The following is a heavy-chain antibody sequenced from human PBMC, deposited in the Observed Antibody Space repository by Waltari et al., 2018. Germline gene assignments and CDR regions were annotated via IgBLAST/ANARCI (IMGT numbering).Heavy chain of an antibody. CDR3: ARVPLSMIVTYYFDY. Sequence: VQLVESGGGLVQPGGSLRLSCAASGFTFSSYEMNWVRPAPGKGLELVSYISSSGSTIYYADSVKGRFTISRDNAKNSLYLQMNSLRAEDTAVYYCARVPLSMIVTYYFDYWGQGTLVTVSS. CDR2: ISSSGSTI. CDR1: GFTFSSYE. V-gene: IGHV3-48*03. J-gene: IGHJ4*02. D-gene: IGHD3-22*01.